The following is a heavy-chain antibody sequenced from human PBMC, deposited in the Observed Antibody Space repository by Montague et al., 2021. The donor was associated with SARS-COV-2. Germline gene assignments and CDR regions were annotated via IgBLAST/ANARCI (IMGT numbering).Heavy chain of an antibody. V-gene: IGHV3-33*01. J-gene: IGHJ6*02. CDR1: GFSFRNYG. Sequence: SLRLSCAASGFSFRNYGMNWVRQAPGKGLEWVVVIWFDGRIKYYADSVEGRFTVSRDNSKNTLYLEMNSLRAEDTGVYYCARDRLDILSPGRGMDVWGQGTTVTVSS. CDR3: ARDRLDILSPGRGMDV. CDR2: IWFDGRIK. D-gene: IGHD3-9*01.